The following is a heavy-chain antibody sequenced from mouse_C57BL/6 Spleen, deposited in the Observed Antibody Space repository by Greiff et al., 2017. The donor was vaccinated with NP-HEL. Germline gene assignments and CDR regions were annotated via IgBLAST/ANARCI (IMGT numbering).Heavy chain of an antibody. Sequence: EVQLVESGGGLVQPGGSLKLSCAASGFTFSDSGMHWVRQAPETGLAWVAYISSGSSTIYYADTVKGRFTISRDNAKNTLFLQMNSLRSEDTAMYYCAKAYYSNYNYAMDYGGQGTSVTVSS. CDR1: GFTFSDSG. CDR2: ISSGSSTI. D-gene: IGHD2-5*01. J-gene: IGHJ4*01. CDR3: AKAYYSNYNYAMDY. V-gene: IGHV5-17*01.